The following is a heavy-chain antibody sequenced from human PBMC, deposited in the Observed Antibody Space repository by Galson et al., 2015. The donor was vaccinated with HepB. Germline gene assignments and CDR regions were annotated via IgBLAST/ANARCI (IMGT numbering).Heavy chain of an antibody. J-gene: IGHJ4*02. CDR2: IYTGDRT. D-gene: IGHD6-13*01. Sequence: SLRLSCAASGFTVSSNSMSWVRQAPGKGLEWVSAIYTGDRTYYADSVKGRFTISRDNSKNTLYLQMNSLRAEDTAVYYCAREYSSSWYSGLGYWGQGTLVTVSS. CDR1: GFTVSSNS. CDR3: AREYSSSWYSGLGY. V-gene: IGHV3-53*01.